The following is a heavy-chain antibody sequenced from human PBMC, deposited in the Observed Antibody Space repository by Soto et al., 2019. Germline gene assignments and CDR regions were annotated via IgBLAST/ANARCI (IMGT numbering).Heavy chain of an antibody. D-gene: IGHD4-17*01. V-gene: IGHV1-69*01. CDR2: IIPIFGTA. CDR3: ARDLTTVPGEYFDY. CDR1: VGTFSSYA. Sequence: QVQLVQSGAEVKKPGSSVKVSCKASVGTFSSYAISWVRQAPGQGLEWMGGIIPIFGTANYAQKFQGRVTITADESTSTAYMELSSLRSEDTAVYYCARDLTTVPGEYFDYWGQGTLVTVSS. J-gene: IGHJ4*02.